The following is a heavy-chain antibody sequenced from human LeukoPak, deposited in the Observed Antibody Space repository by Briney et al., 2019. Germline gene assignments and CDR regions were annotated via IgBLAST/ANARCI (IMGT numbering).Heavy chain of an antibody. J-gene: IGHJ4*02. V-gene: IGHV3-48*04. Sequence: GGSLRLSCAASGFTFSTYSMNWVRQAPGKGLEWVSYISDDSSTMYYADSVKGRFTISRDNAKNSLYLQMNSLRAEDTAVYYCASPYDYWGQGTLVTVSS. CDR3: ASPYDY. CDR1: GFTFSTYS. CDR2: ISDDSSTM.